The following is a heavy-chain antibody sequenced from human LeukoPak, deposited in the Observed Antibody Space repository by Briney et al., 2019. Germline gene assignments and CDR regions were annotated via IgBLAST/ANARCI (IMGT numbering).Heavy chain of an antibody. V-gene: IGHV4-59*04. D-gene: IGHD3/OR15-3a*01. CDR3: ASHFGT. CDR1: VVSICSYY. Sequence: SETLSLTCTVSVVSICSYYWSWIRKPPWKGLEWIGYIYYSGSTYYNPSLKSRVTISVDTSKNQFSLKLRSVTAADTAVYYCASHFGTWGQGTLVTVSS. J-gene: IGHJ4*02. CDR2: IYYSGST.